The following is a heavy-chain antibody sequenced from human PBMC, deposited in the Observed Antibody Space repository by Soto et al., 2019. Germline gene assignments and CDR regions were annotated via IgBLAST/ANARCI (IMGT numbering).Heavy chain of an antibody. CDR2: IYYNGRT. CDR1: GGSIDSGGYY. CDR3: ARDYGDYGPYYY. D-gene: IGHD4-17*01. J-gene: IGHJ4*02. V-gene: IGHV4-31*03. Sequence: PSETLSLTCTVSGGSIDSGGYYWTWIRQHAGKGLEWIAYIYYNGRTTYNPSLESRGTISVDTSKNQFSLKLSSGTAADTAVYYCARDYGDYGPYYYWGQGSLVTVCS.